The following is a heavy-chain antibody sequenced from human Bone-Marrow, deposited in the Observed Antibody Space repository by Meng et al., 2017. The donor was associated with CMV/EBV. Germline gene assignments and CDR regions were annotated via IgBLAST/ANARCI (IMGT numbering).Heavy chain of an antibody. J-gene: IGHJ4*02. CDR2: ISYDGSNK. CDR3: AKTYYDFRSGYKGPFDY. V-gene: IGHV3-30*18. Sequence: GGSLRLSCAASGFTFSSYWMHWVRQAPGKGLEWVAVISYDGSNKYYADSVKGRFTISRDNSKNTLYLQMNSLRAEDTAVYHCAKTYYDFRSGYKGPFDYWGQGTLVTVSS. D-gene: IGHD3-3*01. CDR1: GFTFSSYW.